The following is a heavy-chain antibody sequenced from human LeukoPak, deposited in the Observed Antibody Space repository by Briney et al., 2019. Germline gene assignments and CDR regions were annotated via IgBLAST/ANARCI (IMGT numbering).Heavy chain of an antibody. CDR1: GFTVSDNS. Sequence: PGGTLRLSCTVSGFTVSDNSMSWVRQAPGKGLEWVSFIYYDCRTHYSDSVKGRFTISRDNSKNTLYLQMNSLRAEDTAVYYCARRAGAYSHPYDYWGQGTLVTVSS. CDR2: IYYDCRT. J-gene: IGHJ4*02. CDR3: ARRAGAYSHPYDY. D-gene: IGHD4/OR15-4a*01. V-gene: IGHV3-53*01.